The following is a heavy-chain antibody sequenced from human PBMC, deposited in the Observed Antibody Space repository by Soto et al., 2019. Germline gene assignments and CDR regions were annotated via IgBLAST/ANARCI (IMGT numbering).Heavy chain of an antibody. D-gene: IGHD3-22*01. V-gene: IGHV4-30-4*01. CDR1: GGSISSGDYY. Sequence: QVQLQESGPGLVKPSQTLSLTCTVSGGSISSGDYYWSWIRQHPGKGLEWIGYIYYSGSTYYNPSLKSRVTISVDTSKNQFSLKLSSVTAAHTAVYYCARHSRQYYDSSGSFDYWGQGTLVTVSS. CDR3: ARHSRQYYDSSGSFDY. J-gene: IGHJ4*02. CDR2: IYYSGST.